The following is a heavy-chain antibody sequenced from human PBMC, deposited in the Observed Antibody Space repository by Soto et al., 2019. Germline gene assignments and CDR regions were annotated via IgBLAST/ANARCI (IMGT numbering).Heavy chain of an antibody. V-gene: IGHV3-30*18. CDR1: GFTFSSYG. Sequence: QVQLVESGGGVVQPGRSLRLSCAASGFTFSSYGMHWVRQPPGKGLEWVAVISYDGSNKYYADSVKGRFTISRDNSKNTLYLQMNSLRAEDTAVYYCAKDVKLRVRNWFDPWGQGTLVTVSS. J-gene: IGHJ5*02. CDR2: ISYDGSNK. D-gene: IGHD2-21*01. CDR3: AKDVKLRVRNWFDP.